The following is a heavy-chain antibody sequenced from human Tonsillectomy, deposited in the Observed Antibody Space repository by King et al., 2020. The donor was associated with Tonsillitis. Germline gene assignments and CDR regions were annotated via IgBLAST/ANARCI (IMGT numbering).Heavy chain of an antibody. D-gene: IGHD1-26*01. V-gene: IGHV3-74*03. Sequence: VQLVESGGGLVQPGGSLRLSCAASGFTFSTYWMHWVRQAPGKGLVWVSRINSDGSSTTYADSGKGRFTISRDNSKNTLYLQMNSLRAEDTAVYYCARGYSGTYRLGYWGQGTLVTVSS. CDR2: INSDGSST. J-gene: IGHJ4*02. CDR3: ARGYSGTYRLGY. CDR1: GFTFSTYW.